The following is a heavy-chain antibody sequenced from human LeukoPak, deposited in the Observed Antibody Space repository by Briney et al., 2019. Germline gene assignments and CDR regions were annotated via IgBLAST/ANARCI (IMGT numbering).Heavy chain of an antibody. J-gene: IGHJ4*02. Sequence: SETLSLTCTVSGGSVSSGSYYRSWIRQPPGKGLEWIGYIYYSGSTNYNPSLKSRVTISVDTSKNQFSLKLSSVTAADTAVYYCARDRGGYSSYDYYFDYWGQGSLVTVSS. CDR2: IYYSGST. CDR3: ARDRGGYSSYDYYFDY. V-gene: IGHV4-61*01. CDR1: GGSVSSGSYY. D-gene: IGHD5-12*01.